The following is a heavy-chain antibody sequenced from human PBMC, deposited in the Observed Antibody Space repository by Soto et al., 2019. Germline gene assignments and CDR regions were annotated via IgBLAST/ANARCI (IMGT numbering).Heavy chain of an antibody. J-gene: IGHJ6*02. CDR1: GYTFTSYG. CDR2: ISAYNGNT. V-gene: IGHV1-18*04. Sequence: ASVKVSCKASGYTFTSYGISWARQAPGQGLEWMGWISAYNGNTNYAQKLQGRVTMTTDTSTSTAYMELRSLRSDDTAVYYCARDRGGDYRDYYYGMDVWGQGTTVTVSS. CDR3: ARDRGGDYRDYYYGMDV. D-gene: IGHD4-17*01.